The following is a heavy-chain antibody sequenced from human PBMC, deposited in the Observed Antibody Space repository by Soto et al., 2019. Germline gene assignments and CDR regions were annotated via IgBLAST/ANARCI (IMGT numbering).Heavy chain of an antibody. Sequence: SETLSLTCAVYGGSFSGYYWSWIRQPPGKGLEWIGEINHSGSTNYNPSLKSRVTISVDTSKNQFSLKLSSVTAADTAVYYCARAISPTPFDYWGQGTLVTVSS. CDR3: ARAISPTPFDY. J-gene: IGHJ4*02. V-gene: IGHV4-34*01. D-gene: IGHD1-20*01. CDR1: GGSFSGYY. CDR2: INHSGST.